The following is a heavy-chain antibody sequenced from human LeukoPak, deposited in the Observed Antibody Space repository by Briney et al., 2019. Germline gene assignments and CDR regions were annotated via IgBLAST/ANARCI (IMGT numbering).Heavy chain of an antibody. CDR2: ISYDGSNK. V-gene: IGHV3-30-3*01. CDR3: ARDGFPGYSSGRYGGYFDY. J-gene: IGHJ4*02. Sequence: GGSLRLSCAASGFTFSSYAMHWVRQAPGKGLEWVAVISYDGSNKYYADSVKGRFTISRDNSKNTLYLQMNSLRAEDTAVYYCARDGFPGYSSGRYGGYFDYWGQGTLVTVSS. CDR1: GFTFSSYA. D-gene: IGHD6-19*01.